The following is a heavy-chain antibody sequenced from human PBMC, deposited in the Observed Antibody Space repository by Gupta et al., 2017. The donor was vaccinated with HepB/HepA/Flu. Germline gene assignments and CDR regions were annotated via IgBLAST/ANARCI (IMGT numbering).Heavy chain of an antibody. D-gene: IGHD4-17*01. CDR3: ASNGTTVTAARFPAFDI. V-gene: IGHV3-48*02. CDR2: ISGSGSTI. J-gene: IGHJ3*02. Sequence: EVQVVESGGGFVQRGGARRFSGEARGFSLTSDSIIWFRQAPGKGLEWVSFISGSGSTIHYADAVKGRFTISRDSANNSLYLQMNNLRDEDTAVYYCASNGTTVTAARFPAFDIWGQGTMVTVSS. CDR1: GFSLTSDS.